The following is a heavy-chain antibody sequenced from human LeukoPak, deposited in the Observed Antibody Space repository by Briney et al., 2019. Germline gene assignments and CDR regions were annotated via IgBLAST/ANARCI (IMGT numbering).Heavy chain of an antibody. CDR1: GFTFSSYW. V-gene: IGHV3-48*02. Sequence: GGSLRLSCAASGFTFSSYWMNWVRQAPGKGLEWISYIGSSGSPTHYADSVRGRFTISRDNAKNSLYLQMNSLRDEDTAVYYCARRPYSDTSGRLSDVWGQGTTVTVSS. D-gene: IGHD3-22*01. J-gene: IGHJ6*02. CDR3: ARRPYSDTSGRLSDV. CDR2: IGSSGSPT.